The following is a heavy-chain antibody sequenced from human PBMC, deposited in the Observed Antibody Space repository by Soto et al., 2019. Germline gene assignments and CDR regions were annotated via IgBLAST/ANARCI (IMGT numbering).Heavy chain of an antibody. CDR2: ISAYNGNT. CDR1: GYTFTSYG. V-gene: IGHV1-18*01. J-gene: IGHJ2*01. CDR3: ARDRGAGGYDSVWGTPGYFDL. D-gene: IGHD3-16*01. Sequence: GASVKVSCKASGYTFTSYGISWVRQAPGQGLEWMGWISAYNGNTNYAQKLQGRVTMTTDTSTSTAYMELRSLRSDDTAVYYCARDRGAGGYDSVWGTPGYFDLWGRGTLVTVSS.